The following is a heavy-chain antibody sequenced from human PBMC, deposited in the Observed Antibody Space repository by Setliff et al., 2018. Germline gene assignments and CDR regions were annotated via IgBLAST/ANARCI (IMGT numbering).Heavy chain of an antibody. Sequence: SETLSLTCTVSGGSISSGDYYWSWIRQPPGKGLEWIGYIYYSGSTYYNPSLKSRVTISVDTSKNQFSLKLSSVTAADTALYYCAREAPGYAFDIWGQGTMVTVSS. CDR3: AREAPGYAFDI. CDR1: GGSISSGDYY. CDR2: IYYSGST. D-gene: IGHD1-1*01. J-gene: IGHJ3*02. V-gene: IGHV4-30-4*08.